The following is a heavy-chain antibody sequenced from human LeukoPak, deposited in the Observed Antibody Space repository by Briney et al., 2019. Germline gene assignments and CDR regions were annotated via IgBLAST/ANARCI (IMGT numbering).Heavy chain of an antibody. CDR3: ARGRGLIGTSRFDP. CDR1: GYTFSNSG. J-gene: IGHJ5*02. Sequence: ASVKVSCKTSGYTFSNSGLHWARQAPGQSLEWMGWINAGNGNTKYSQKFQDRLTITRDTSASTVYMELNSLKSEDTAMYYCARGRGLIGTSRFDPWGQGTLVIVSS. D-gene: IGHD3-10*01. V-gene: IGHV1-3*01. CDR2: INAGNGNT.